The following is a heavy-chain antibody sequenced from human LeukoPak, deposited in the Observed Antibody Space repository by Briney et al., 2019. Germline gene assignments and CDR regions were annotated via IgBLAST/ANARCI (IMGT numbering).Heavy chain of an antibody. CDR3: ARAAGRVIDY. CDR1: GGSFSGYY. CDR2: INHSGST. V-gene: IGHV4-34*01. Sequence: SETLSLTCAVYGGSFSGYYWSWIRQPTGKGLEWIGEINHSGSTNYNPSLKSRVTISVDTSKNQFSLKLSSVTAADTAVYYCARAAGRVIDYWGQGTLVTVSS. J-gene: IGHJ4*02. D-gene: IGHD3-22*01.